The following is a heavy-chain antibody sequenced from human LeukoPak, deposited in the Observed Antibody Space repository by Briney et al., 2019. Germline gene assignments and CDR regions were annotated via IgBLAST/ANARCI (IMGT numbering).Heavy chain of an antibody. CDR1: GFTFSDYY. D-gene: IGHD6-13*01. Sequence: GGSLRLSCAASGFTFSDYYMSWIRQAPGKGLEWVSYISSSGSTIYYADSVKGRFTISRDNAKNSLYLQMNSLRAEDTAVYYCARVDSSSFNWFDPWGQGTLVTVSS. CDR2: ISSSGSTI. CDR3: ARVDSSSFNWFDP. J-gene: IGHJ5*02. V-gene: IGHV3-11*01.